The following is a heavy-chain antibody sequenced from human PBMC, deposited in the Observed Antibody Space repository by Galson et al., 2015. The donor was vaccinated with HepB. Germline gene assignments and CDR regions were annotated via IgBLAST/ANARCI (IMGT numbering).Heavy chain of an antibody. D-gene: IGHD6-13*01. Sequence: SLRLSCAASGFTFNNAWMSWVRQAPGKGLEWVGHIKSKTDGETTDYAAPVKGRFTISRDDSKNTLYLQMNSLKTDDTAVYYCSTDVLYSTCWSWFDPWGQGTLVTVSS. CDR1: GFTFNNAW. CDR3: STDVLYSTCWSWFDP. V-gene: IGHV3-15*01. CDR2: IKSKTDGETT. J-gene: IGHJ5*02.